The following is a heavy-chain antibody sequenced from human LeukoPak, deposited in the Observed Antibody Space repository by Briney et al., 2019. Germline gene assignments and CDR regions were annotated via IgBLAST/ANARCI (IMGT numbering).Heavy chain of an antibody. CDR3: ARGRGWVDH. D-gene: IGHD3-16*01. J-gene: IGHJ4*02. V-gene: IGHV3-7*01. Sequence: GGSLRLSCAASGFTFTAYAMSWFRQTPEKGLEWVANIHDDGIVTHYVDSVKGRFTISRDNARNSVNLQLNSVRVEDTALYYCARGRGWVDHWGQGTLVTVSS. CDR1: GFTFTAYA. CDR2: IHDDGIVT.